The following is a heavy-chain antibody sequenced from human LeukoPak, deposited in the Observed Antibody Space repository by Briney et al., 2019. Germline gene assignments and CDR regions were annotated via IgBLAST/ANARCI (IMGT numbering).Heavy chain of an antibody. CDR3: ARARQYSYGYSDY. Sequence: ASVKVSCKASGYTFTSYYLYWVRQAPGQGLEWMGIINPSGGSTNYAQKFQGRVTMTTDTSTSTAYMELRSLRSDDTAVYYCARARQYSYGYSDYWGQGTLVTVSS. CDR2: INPSGGST. D-gene: IGHD5-18*01. CDR1: GYTFTSYY. V-gene: IGHV1-46*01. J-gene: IGHJ4*02.